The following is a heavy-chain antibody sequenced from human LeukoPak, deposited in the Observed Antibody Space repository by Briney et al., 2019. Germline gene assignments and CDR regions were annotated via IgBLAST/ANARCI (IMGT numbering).Heavy chain of an antibody. CDR2: ISSSSSYI. V-gene: IGHV3-21*01. CDR1: GFTFSSYS. Sequence: PGGSLRLSCAASGFTFSSYSMNWVRQAPGKGLEWVSSISSSSSYIYYADSVKGRFTISRDNAKNSLYLQMNSLRAEDTAVYYCVRDVIAVAGTSWFDPWGQGTLVTVSS. D-gene: IGHD6-19*01. CDR3: VRDVIAVAGTSWFDP. J-gene: IGHJ5*02.